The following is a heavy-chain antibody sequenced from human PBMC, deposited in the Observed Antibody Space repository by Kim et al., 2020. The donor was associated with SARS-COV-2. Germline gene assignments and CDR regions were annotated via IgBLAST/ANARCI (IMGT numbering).Heavy chain of an antibody. D-gene: IGHD3-9*01. Sequence: ASVKVSCKASGYTFTSYGSSWVRQAPGQGLEWMGWISAYNGNTNYAQKLQGRVTMTTDTSTSTAYMELRSLRSDDTAVYYCARGGTKYYDILTGYRQVDDAFDVWGQGTMVTVSS. CDR1: GYTFTSYG. CDR2: ISAYNGNT. V-gene: IGHV1-18*01. CDR3: ARGGTKYYDILTGYRQVDDAFDV. J-gene: IGHJ3*01.